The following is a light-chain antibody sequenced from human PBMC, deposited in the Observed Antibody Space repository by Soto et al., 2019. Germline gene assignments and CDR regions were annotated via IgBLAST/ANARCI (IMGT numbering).Light chain of an antibody. V-gene: IGKV3-15*01. CDR1: QSVSSN. J-gene: IGKJ2*01. CDR3: QQYNKWPPKYT. CDR2: DAS. Sequence: EIVMTQSPATLSVSPGERATLSCRAGQSVSSNLAWYQQKPGQAPRLLIYDASTRATGIPARFSGSGSGTEFTLTISSLQSEDFAVYYCQQYNKWPPKYTFGQGTKV.